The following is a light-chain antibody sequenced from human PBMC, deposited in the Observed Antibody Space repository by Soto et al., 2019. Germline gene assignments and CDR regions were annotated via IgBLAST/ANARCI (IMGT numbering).Light chain of an antibody. Sequence: QSALTQPPCASGSPGQSVTISCTGTSSDVGAYKYVSWYQQYPGKAPKLMIYEVSKRPSGVPARFSGSKSGNTASLTVSGLQSEDEADYYCTSYVGSDTWVFGGGTKLTVL. CDR3: TSYVGSDTWV. V-gene: IGLV2-8*01. CDR2: EVS. CDR1: SSDVGAYKY. J-gene: IGLJ3*02.